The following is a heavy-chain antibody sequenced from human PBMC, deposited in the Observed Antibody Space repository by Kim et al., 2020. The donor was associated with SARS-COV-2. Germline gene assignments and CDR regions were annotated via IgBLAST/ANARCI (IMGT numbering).Heavy chain of an antibody. D-gene: IGHD6-6*01. J-gene: IGHJ6*02. Sequence: SETLSLTCTVSGGSISSYYWSWIRQPAGKGLEWIGRIYTSGSTNYNPSLKSRVTMSVDTSKNQFSLKLSSVTAADTAVYYCARDVSGAARYSYYYYGMDVWGQGTTVTVSS. CDR2: IYTSGST. CDR1: GGSISSYY. V-gene: IGHV4-4*07. CDR3: ARDVSGAARYSYYYYGMDV.